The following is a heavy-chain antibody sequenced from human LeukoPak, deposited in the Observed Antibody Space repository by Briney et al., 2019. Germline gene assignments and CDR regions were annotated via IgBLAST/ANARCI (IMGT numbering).Heavy chain of an antibody. D-gene: IGHD6-13*01. CDR1: GGSISSYY. J-gene: IGHJ3*02. Sequence: PSETLSLTCTVSGGSISSYYWSWIRQPPGKGLEWIGYIYYSGSTNYNPSLKSRVTISVDTSKNQFSLKLSSVTAADTAVYYCAREAAAGTGHAFDIWGQGTMVTVSS. CDR3: AREAAAGTGHAFDI. V-gene: IGHV4-59*01. CDR2: IYYSGST.